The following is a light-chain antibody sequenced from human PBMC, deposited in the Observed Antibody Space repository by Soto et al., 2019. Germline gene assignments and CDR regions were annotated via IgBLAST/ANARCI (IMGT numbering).Light chain of an antibody. Sequence: QSVLTQPASVSGSPGQSITISCTGTSSDVGGYNYVSWYQHHPGKAPKLIIFDVSNRPSGVSNPFSGSKSGNTASLTISALQPEDESDYYCSSYTTIKTRQIVFGSGTNVTVL. CDR2: DVS. CDR3: SSYTTIKTRQIV. J-gene: IGLJ1*01. V-gene: IGLV2-14*03. CDR1: SSDVGGYNY.